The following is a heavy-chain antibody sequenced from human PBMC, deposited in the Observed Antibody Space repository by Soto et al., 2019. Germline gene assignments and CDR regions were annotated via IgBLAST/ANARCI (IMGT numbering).Heavy chain of an antibody. V-gene: IGHV4-59*01. D-gene: IGHD4-4*01. CDR2: IYYSGST. J-gene: IGHJ6*02. CDR3: ARGRTTVTTYYYDGMDV. CDR1: GGSISSYY. Sequence: QVQLQESGPGLVKPSETLSLTCTVSGGSISSYYWSWIRQPPGKGLEWIGYIYYSGSTNYNPSLKSRVTISVDTSKNQFSLKLSSVTAADTAVYYCARGRTTVTTYYYDGMDVWGQGTTVTVSS.